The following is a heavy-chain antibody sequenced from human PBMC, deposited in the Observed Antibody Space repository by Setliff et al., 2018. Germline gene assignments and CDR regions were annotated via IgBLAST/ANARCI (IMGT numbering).Heavy chain of an antibody. CDR2: IFYSGTT. CDR1: GDSLSNAPYY. CDR3: ARLPNYVWGSPVDY. J-gene: IGHJ4*02. Sequence: LSLTCTVSGDSLSNAPYYWNWIRHLPGKGLDWIGYIFYSGTTHYNPSLESRVSFSIDTSRNQFSLTLKSVTAADTAVYYCARLPNYVWGSPVDYWGQGTLVTVSS. V-gene: IGHV4-30-4*01. D-gene: IGHD3-16*01.